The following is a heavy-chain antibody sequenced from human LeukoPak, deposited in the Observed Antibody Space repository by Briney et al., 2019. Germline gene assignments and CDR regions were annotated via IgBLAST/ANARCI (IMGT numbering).Heavy chain of an antibody. CDR3: ASPIYDFWSGALGY. CDR1: GFTFSNYA. J-gene: IGHJ4*02. CDR2: ISDSGRST. Sequence: GGSLRLSCAASGFTFSNYAMTWVRQAPGKGLEWVSAISDSGRSTYYADSVKGRFTISRDNAKNSLYLQMNSLRAEDTAVYYCASPIYDFWSGALGYWGQGTLVTVSS. V-gene: IGHV3-23*01. D-gene: IGHD3-3*01.